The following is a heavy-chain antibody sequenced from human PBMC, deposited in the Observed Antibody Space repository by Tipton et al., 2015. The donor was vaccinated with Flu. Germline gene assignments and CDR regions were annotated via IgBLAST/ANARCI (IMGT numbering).Heavy chain of an antibody. D-gene: IGHD1-1*01. V-gene: IGHV3-21*01. CDR3: ARGPLGYGWIYYYYMGV. J-gene: IGHJ6*03. CDR2: ISSSSSYI. CDR1: GFTFSSYS. Sequence: SLRLSCAASGFTFSSYSMNWVRQAPGKGLEWVSSISSSSSYIYYADPVKGRFTISRDNAKNSLYLQMNSLRAEDTAVYYCARGPLGYGWIYYYYMGVWGKGTTVTVSS.